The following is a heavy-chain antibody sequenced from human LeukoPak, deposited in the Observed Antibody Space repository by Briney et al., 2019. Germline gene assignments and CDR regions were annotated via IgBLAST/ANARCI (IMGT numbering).Heavy chain of an antibody. CDR3: ARDLRSSAHENTYYFDY. J-gene: IGHJ4*02. V-gene: IGHV1-46*01. CDR2: INPSGGNT. D-gene: IGHD6-13*01. CDR1: GYTFTSYY. Sequence: GASVKVSCKASGYTFTSYYMHWVRQAPGQGLEWMGIINPSGGNTSYAQKFKGRVTMTRDTSTSTVYMELSSLRSEDTAVYYCARDLRSSAHENTYYFDYWGQGTLVTVSS.